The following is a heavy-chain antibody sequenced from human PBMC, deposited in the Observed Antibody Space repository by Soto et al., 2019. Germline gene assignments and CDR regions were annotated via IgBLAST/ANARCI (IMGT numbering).Heavy chain of an antibody. D-gene: IGHD3-22*01. Sequence: ESGGGVVQPGRSLRLSCAASGFTFSSYGMHWVRQAPGKGLEWVAVISYDGSNKYYADSVKGRFTISRDNSKNTLYLQMNSLRAEDTAVYYCAKDSYDSSGYLDYWGQGTLVTVSS. J-gene: IGHJ4*02. V-gene: IGHV3-30*18. CDR1: GFTFSSYG. CDR2: ISYDGSNK. CDR3: AKDSYDSSGYLDY.